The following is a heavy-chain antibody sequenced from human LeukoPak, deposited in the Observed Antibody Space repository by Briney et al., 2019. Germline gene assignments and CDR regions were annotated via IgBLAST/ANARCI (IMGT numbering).Heavy chain of an antibody. CDR1: GFTFSSYG. V-gene: IGHV3-64*02. J-gene: IGHJ4*02. Sequence: GGSLRLSCAASGFTFSSYGMHWVRPAPGKGLEYVSAITSDGGKTFYADSVKDRFTISRDNSKNTLYLQMGSLRAEDMAVSYCARGRGGSYDYWGQGTLVTVS. CDR2: ITSDGGKT. CDR3: ARGRGGSYDY. D-gene: IGHD1-26*01.